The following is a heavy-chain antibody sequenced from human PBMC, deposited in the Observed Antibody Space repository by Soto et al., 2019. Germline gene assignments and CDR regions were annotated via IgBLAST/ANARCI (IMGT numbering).Heavy chain of an antibody. Sequence: GASVKVSCKASGYTFTNYGLSWVRQAPGQGLEWMGWISAYNDNTNYAEKLQGRVAMTTDTSTSTAYMQLRSLRSDDTAVFYCARENGPYLFYYYGMDVWGQGTTVTVSS. CDR1: GYTFTNYG. CDR3: ARENGPYLFYYYGMDV. V-gene: IGHV1-18*01. CDR2: ISAYNDNT. D-gene: IGHD2-2*01. J-gene: IGHJ6*02.